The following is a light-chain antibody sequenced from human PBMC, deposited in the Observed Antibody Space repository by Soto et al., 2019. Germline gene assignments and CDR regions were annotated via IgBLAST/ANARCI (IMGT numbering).Light chain of an antibody. Sequence: EVVLTQSPGTLSLSPGDRATLSCRSSQSVSRSYLAWYQQKAGQAPRLVIYAASTRATGIPDRFSGSGSGTDFTLTISRLEPEDFAVFYCQQYAVSPITFGQGTRLEIK. CDR3: QQYAVSPIT. V-gene: IGKV3-20*01. CDR2: AAS. J-gene: IGKJ5*01. CDR1: QSVSRSY.